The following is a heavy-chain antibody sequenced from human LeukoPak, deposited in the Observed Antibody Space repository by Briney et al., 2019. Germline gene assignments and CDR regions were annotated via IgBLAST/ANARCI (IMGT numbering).Heavy chain of an antibody. CDR1: GFSLSTYA. D-gene: IGHD6-6*01. Sequence: GGSLRLSCEASGFSLSTYAMNWVRQAPGKGLEWVSTISSTGAGTYYADSVKGRFAISRDNSKNTLYLQMNSLRAEDTALYYCAKHRSSSSKAFDIWGQGTMVTVSS. J-gene: IGHJ3*02. CDR3: AKHRSSSSKAFDI. V-gene: IGHV3-23*01. CDR2: ISSTGAGT.